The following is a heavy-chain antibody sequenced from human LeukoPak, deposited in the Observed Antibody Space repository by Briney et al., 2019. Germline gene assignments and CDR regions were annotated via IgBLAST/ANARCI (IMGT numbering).Heavy chain of an antibody. CDR1: CGSISSYY. J-gene: IGHJ5*02. D-gene: IGHD2-2*01. CDR2: IYSSCGT. CDR3: ARDRRPTLGYCSSTSCYHYDP. Sequence: SDLLSLTWTAACGSISSYYWSLIRQPPGEGLGLSGLIYSSCGTNYNPSLKSRVTISVDTSKNQFSLKLSSLTAADTAVYYCARDRRPTLGYCSSTSCYHYDPWGQGTLVTVSS. V-gene: IGHV4-59*12.